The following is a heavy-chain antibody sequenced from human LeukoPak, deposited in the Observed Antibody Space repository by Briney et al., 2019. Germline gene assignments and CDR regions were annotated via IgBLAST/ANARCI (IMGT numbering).Heavy chain of an antibody. J-gene: IGHJ5*02. CDR3: ARDRDSSSWYGGHNWFDP. CDR1: GFTFSSYW. V-gene: IGHV3-74*01. CDR2: INSDGSST. D-gene: IGHD6-13*01. Sequence: PGGSLRLSCAASGFTFSSYWMHWVRQAPGKGLVWVSRINSDGSSTSYADSVKGRFTISRDNAKNPLYLQMNSLRAEDTAVYYCARDRDSSSWYGGHNWFDPWGQGTLVTVSS.